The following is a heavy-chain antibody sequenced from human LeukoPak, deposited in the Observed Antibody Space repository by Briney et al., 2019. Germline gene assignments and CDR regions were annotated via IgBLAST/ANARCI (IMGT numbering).Heavy chain of an antibody. CDR1: GYSISSGYY. D-gene: IGHD3-22*01. CDR3: AIDKSPYYSDSSGQNWFDP. J-gene: IGHJ5*02. Sequence: SETLSLTCAVSGYSISSGYYWGWIRQPPGEGLEWIGSIYHSGSTYYNPSLKSRVTISVDTSKNQFSLKLSSVTAADTAVYYCAIDKSPYYSDSSGQNWFDPWGQGTLVTVSS. V-gene: IGHV4-38-2*02. CDR2: IYHSGST.